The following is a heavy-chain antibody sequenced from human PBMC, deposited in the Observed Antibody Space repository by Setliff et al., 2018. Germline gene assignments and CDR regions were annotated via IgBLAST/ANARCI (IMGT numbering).Heavy chain of an antibody. CDR1: GYTFTDYY. D-gene: IGHD4-17*01. Sequence: ASVKVSCKTSGYTFTDYYIHWVRQAPGQGLEWMGWINPNSGNTGYAQKFQGRVTMTRNTSISTAYMELSSLRSEDTAVYYCARGWAVTTGDAFDIWGQGTMVTVSS. CDR3: ARGWAVTTGDAFDI. V-gene: IGHV1-8*02. J-gene: IGHJ3*02. CDR2: INPNSGNT.